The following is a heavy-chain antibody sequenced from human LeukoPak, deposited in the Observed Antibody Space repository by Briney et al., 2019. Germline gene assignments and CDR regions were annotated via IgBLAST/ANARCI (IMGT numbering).Heavy chain of an antibody. Sequence: PGGSLRLPCAASGFTFSSYAMSWVRQAPGEGLEWVSAISGSGGSTYYADSVKGRFTISRDNSKNTLYLQMNSLRAEDTAVYYCAKDPWAAAAKDWFDPWGQGTLVTVSS. CDR1: GFTFSSYA. CDR3: AKDPWAAAAKDWFDP. V-gene: IGHV3-23*01. CDR2: ISGSGGST. D-gene: IGHD6-13*01. J-gene: IGHJ5*02.